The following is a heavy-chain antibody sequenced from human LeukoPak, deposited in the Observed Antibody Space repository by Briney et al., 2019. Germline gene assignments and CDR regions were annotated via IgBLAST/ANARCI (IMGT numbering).Heavy chain of an antibody. CDR1: GGSFSDYY. V-gene: IGHV4-34*01. Sequence: PSETLSLTCAVYGGSFSDYYWTWIRKPSGKGLEWIGEINHSGSSRYHPSLKSRVTISIDTSKKQISLRLTSVTAADTAVYYCAAVPESYYSVYYFNYWGQGTLVTVSS. CDR3: AAVPESYYSVYYFNY. D-gene: IGHD3-10*01. CDR2: INHSGSS. J-gene: IGHJ4*02.